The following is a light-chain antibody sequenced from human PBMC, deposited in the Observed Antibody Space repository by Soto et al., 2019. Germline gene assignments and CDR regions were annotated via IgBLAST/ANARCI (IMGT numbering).Light chain of an antibody. Sequence: QSALTQPASVSGSPGQSITISCTGTSSDVGTYNYVSWYQQHAGKVHKLMIYDVSNRPSGVSDRFSGSKSGNTASLTISGLQAEDEADYYCTSYTSSSTLVFGGETKLTVL. V-gene: IGLV2-14*01. CDR2: DVS. CDR1: SSDVGTYNY. J-gene: IGLJ2*01. CDR3: TSYTSSSTLV.